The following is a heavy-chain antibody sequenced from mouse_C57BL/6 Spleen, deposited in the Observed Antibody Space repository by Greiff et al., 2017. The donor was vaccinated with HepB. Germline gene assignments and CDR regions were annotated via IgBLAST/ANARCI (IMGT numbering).Heavy chain of an antibody. CDR1: GFTFSSYA. Sequence: EVNLVESGGGLVKPGGSLKLSCAASGFTFSSYAMSWVRQTPEKRLEWVATISDGGSYTYYPDNVKDRFTISRDNAKNNLYLQMSHLKSEDTAMYYCARGGSSYVFAYWGQGPLVTVSA. CDR2: ISDGGSYT. D-gene: IGHD1-1*01. V-gene: IGHV5-4*03. J-gene: IGHJ3*01. CDR3: ARGGSSYVFAY.